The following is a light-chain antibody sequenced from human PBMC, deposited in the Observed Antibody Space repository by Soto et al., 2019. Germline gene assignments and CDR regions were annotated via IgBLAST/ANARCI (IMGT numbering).Light chain of an antibody. CDR3: CSYAGNNTRI. J-gene: IGLJ2*01. V-gene: IGLV2-23*01. Sequence: QSALTQPASVSGSPGQSITVSCTGTSSDVGCYNLVSWYQQYPGKAPKLVIYEGSKRPSGVSNRFSGSKSGNTASLTISGLQAEDEADYYCCSYAGNNTRIFGGGTQLTVL. CDR2: EGS. CDR1: SSDVGCYNL.